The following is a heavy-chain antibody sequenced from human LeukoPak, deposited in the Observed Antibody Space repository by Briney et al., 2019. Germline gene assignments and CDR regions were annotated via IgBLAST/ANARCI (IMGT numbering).Heavy chain of an antibody. CDR1: GFTFSSYG. D-gene: IGHD3-10*01. J-gene: IGHJ4*02. Sequence: GGSLRLSCTASGFTFSSYGMHWVRQAPGKGLEWVAVIWPDGSNKYYADYVKGRFTISRDNAKNTLYLQMNRLRAEDTAVYYCAKDRGLSMVRGVISSQVVYYFDYWGQGTLVTVSS. V-gene: IGHV3-33*06. CDR3: AKDRGLSMVRGVISSQVVYYFDY. CDR2: IWPDGSNK.